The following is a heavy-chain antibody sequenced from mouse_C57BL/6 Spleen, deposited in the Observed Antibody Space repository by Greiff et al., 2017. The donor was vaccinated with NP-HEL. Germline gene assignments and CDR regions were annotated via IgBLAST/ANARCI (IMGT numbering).Heavy chain of an antibody. V-gene: IGHV5-6*01. CDR1: GFTFSSYG. CDR2: ISSGGSYT. D-gene: IGHD4-1*01. Sequence: EVQGVESGGDLVKPGGSLKLSCAASGFTFSSYGMSWVRQTPDKRLEWVATISSGGSYTYYPDSVKGRFTISRDNAKNTLYLQMSSLKSEDTAMYYCARRTGTGFAYWGQGTRVTVSA. J-gene: IGHJ3*01. CDR3: ARRTGTGFAY.